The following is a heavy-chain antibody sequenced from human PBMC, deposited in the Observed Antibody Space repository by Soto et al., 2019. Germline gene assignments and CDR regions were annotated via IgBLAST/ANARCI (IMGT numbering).Heavy chain of an antibody. CDR3: AKDRAHYYDSSGYHDY. D-gene: IGHD3-22*01. CDR1: GFTFDDYA. V-gene: IGHV3-43*02. CDR2: ISGDGGST. J-gene: IGHJ4*02. Sequence: GGSLRLSCAASGFTFDDYAMHWVRQAPGKGLEWVSLISGDGGSTYYADSVKGRFTISRDNSKNSLYLQMNSLRTEDTALDYCAKDRAHYYDSSGYHDYWGQGTLVTVSS.